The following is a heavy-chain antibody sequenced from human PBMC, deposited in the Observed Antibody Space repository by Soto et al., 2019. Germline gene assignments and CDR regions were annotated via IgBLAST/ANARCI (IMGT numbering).Heavy chain of an antibody. CDR1: GGTFSSYT. V-gene: IGHV1-69*08. CDR2: IIPILGIA. J-gene: IGHJ6*02. D-gene: IGHD6-13*01. CDR3: ARDYGAAAGRGDPDYYYGMDV. Sequence: QVQLVQSGAEVKKPGSSVKVSCKASGGTFSSYTISWVRQAPGQGLEWMGRIIPILGIANYAQKFQGRVTITAAKSTSTAYMALSSLRSEDTAVYYCARDYGAAAGRGDPDYYYGMDVWGQGTTVTVSS.